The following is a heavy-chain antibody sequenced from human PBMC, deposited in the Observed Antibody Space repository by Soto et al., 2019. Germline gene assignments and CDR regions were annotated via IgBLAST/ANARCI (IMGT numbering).Heavy chain of an antibody. CDR2: IYYSGST. CDR1: GGSVSSVRYY. J-gene: IGHJ4*02. V-gene: IGHV4-61*01. Sequence: SETLSLTCNVSGGSVSSVRYYWSWIRQPPGKGLEWIGYIYYSGSTNYNPSLKSRVTISKDTSKNQFSLKLSSVTAAHKGLYYCGREYDSSGYHFDYGCQRNLVTVSS. D-gene: IGHD3-22*01. CDR3: GREYDSSGYHFDY.